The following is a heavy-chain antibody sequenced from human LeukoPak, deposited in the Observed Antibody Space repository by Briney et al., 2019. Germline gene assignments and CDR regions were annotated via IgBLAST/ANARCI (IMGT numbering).Heavy chain of an antibody. CDR2: ISYDGSNK. J-gene: IGHJ4*02. Sequence: GGSLRLSCAASGFTFSSYGMHWVRQAPGKGLEWVAVISYDGSNKYYADSVKGRFTISRDNSKNTLYLQMNSLRAEDTAVYYCANTRPDTYQRQGDYWGQGTLVTVSS. V-gene: IGHV3-30*18. CDR1: GFTFSSYG. D-gene: IGHD2-2*01. CDR3: ANTRPDTYQRQGDY.